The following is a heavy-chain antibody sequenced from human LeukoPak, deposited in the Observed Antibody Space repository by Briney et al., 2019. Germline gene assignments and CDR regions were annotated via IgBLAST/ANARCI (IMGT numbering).Heavy chain of an antibody. V-gene: IGHV3-23*01. CDR3: AKDARTVGLVVTATRPKYFQH. CDR2: ISGGRGNT. Sequence: GGSLRLSCGAFGFSLRDSAMSWVGQAPGKGLEWVSGISGGRGNTYYADSVKGRFTISRDTSKSTLYLQMNNLRAEDAAVYYCAKDARTVGLVVTATRPKYFQHWGPGTLVIVSS. CDR1: GFSLRDSA. D-gene: IGHD2-21*02. J-gene: IGHJ1*01.